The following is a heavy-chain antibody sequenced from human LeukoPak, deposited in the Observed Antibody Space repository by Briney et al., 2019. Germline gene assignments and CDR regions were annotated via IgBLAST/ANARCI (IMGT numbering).Heavy chain of an antibody. J-gene: IGHJ4*02. Sequence: GRSLRLSCTASGFTFGDYAMSWVRQAPGKGLEWVGFIRSKAYGGTTEYAASVKGRFTISRDDSKSIAYLQMNSLKTEDTAVYYCTREQLTIFGVITDFSSYFDYWGQGALVTVSS. D-gene: IGHD3-3*01. CDR3: TREQLTIFGVITDFSSYFDY. V-gene: IGHV3-49*04. CDR2: IRSKAYGGTT. CDR1: GFTFGDYA.